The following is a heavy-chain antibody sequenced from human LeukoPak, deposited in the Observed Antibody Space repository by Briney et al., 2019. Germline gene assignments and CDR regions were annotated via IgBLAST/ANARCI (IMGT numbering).Heavy chain of an antibody. V-gene: IGHV4-59*11. D-gene: IGHD4-17*01. CDR2: IYSSGTT. CDR3: ARASFGDYSAEYFHH. CDR1: GSSISSHY. Sequence: SETLSLTCTVPGSSISSHYWSWIRQPPGRGLEWIGYIYSSGTTNYNPSLNSRVTISVDTSKNQFSLKLNSVTAADTAVYYCARASFGDYSAEYFHHWGQGTLVTVSS. J-gene: IGHJ1*01.